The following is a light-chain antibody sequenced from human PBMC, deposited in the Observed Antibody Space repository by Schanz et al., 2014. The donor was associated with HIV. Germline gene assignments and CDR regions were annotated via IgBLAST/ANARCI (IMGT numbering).Light chain of an antibody. CDR1: SSDVGGYNY. J-gene: IGLJ3*02. CDR2: EVT. V-gene: IGLV2-8*01. CDR3: CSYAGSSTWV. Sequence: QSALAQPPSASGSPGQSVTISCTGTSSDVGGYNYVSWYQQHPGSAPRLIIYEVTKRPSGVPDRFSGSKSGNTASLTVSGLQAEDEADYYCCSYAGSSTWVFGGGTKLTVL.